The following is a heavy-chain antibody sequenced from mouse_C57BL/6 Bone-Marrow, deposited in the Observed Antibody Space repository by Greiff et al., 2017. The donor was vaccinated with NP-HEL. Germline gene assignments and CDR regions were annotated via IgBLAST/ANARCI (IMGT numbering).Heavy chain of an antibody. CDR2: LDPSDSYT. Sequence: QVQLQQPGAELAMPGASVKLSCKASGYTFTSYWLHWVKQRPGQGLEWIGELDPSDSYTNYNPKFKGKSTLTVDKSSSTAYMQLSSLTSKDPALYYCAREGDPLYWGQETSVPVSS. CDR3: AREGDPLY. CDR1: GYTFTSYW. V-gene: IGHV1-69*01. J-gene: IGHJ4*01.